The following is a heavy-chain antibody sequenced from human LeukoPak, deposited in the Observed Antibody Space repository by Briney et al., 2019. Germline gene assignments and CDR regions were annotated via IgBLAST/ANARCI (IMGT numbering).Heavy chain of an antibody. V-gene: IGHV3-7*01. CDR2: IKQDGSEK. CDR3: ASDASYYDSSGYYDAIDI. Sequence: GGSLRLSCTAPGFTFTKYWMTWVRQAPGKGLEWVAKIKQDGSEKYYVDSVKGRFTISRDNAKNSLYLQMNSLRVEDTAVYFCASDASYYDSSGYYDAIDIWGQGTMVTVSS. J-gene: IGHJ3*02. D-gene: IGHD3-22*01. CDR1: GFTFTKYW.